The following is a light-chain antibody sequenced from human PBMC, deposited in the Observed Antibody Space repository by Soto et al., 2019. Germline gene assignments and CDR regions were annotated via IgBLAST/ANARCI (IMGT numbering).Light chain of an antibody. J-gene: IGLJ1*01. Sequence: QSALTQPASVSGSPGQSIIISCTGTSNDVGGYNYVSWYLEHPGKAPKPMIYEVSNRPSGVSNRFYGFKSGNTASLTISGLEAEDEADYYCSSYTSSSTFFLGTGSKVTGL. CDR2: EVS. V-gene: IGLV2-14*01. CDR3: SSYTSSSTFF. CDR1: SNDVGGYNY.